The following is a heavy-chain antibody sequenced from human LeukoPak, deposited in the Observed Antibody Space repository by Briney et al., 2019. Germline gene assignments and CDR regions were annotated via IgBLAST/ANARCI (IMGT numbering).Heavy chain of an antibody. V-gene: IGHV4-38-2*01. D-gene: IGHD2-21*01. J-gene: IGHJ4*02. CDR2: IYHSGST. CDR1: GYSISSGYY. CDR3: ARQGSDCYSDY. Sequence: PSETLSLTCAVSGYSISSGYYWGWIRQPPGKGREWIGSIYHSGSTYYNPSLKSRVTISVDTSKNQFSLKLSSVTAADTAVYYCARQGSDCYSDYWGQGTLVTVSS.